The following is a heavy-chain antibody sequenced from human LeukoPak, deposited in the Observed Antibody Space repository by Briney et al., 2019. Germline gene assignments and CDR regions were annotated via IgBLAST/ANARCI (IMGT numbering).Heavy chain of an antibody. D-gene: IGHD2-15*01. Sequence: GGSLRPSCAASGFTFSDYYMSWIRQAPGKGLEWVSYISSSGSTIYYADSVKGRFTISRDNAQNSLYLQMNSLRVEDTAVYYCARVLETDCRGGSCYSGLDYWGQGTLVTVSS. J-gene: IGHJ4*02. CDR2: ISSSGSTI. CDR1: GFTFSDYY. CDR3: ARVLETDCRGGSCYSGLDY. V-gene: IGHV3-11*04.